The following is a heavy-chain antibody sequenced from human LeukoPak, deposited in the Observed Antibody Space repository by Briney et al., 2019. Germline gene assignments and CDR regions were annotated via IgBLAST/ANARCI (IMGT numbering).Heavy chain of an antibody. CDR1: GYSISSGYY. Sequence: SETLSLTCTVSGYSISSGYYWGWIRQPPGKGLEWIGSIYHSGSTYYNPSLKSRVTISVDTSKNQFSLKLSSVTAADTAVYYCARAPHYYGSGSWFDPWGQGTLVTVSS. CDR2: IYHSGST. V-gene: IGHV4-38-2*02. CDR3: ARAPHYYGSGSWFDP. D-gene: IGHD3-10*01. J-gene: IGHJ5*02.